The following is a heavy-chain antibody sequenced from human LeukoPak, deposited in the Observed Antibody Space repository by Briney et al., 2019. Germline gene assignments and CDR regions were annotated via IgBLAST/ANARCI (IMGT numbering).Heavy chain of an antibody. V-gene: IGHV3-7*04. D-gene: IGHD1-20*01. CDR2: INQDGSEK. J-gene: IGHJ5*02. Sequence: GGSLRLSCAVSKFTFSTYWMSWVRQAPGKGLEWVANINQDGSEKFYVDSVKGRFAISRDNAKNSLYLQMNSLRAEDTAVYYCARGYNYLIFDPWGQGSLVTVSS. CDR1: KFTFSTYW. CDR3: ARGYNYLIFDP.